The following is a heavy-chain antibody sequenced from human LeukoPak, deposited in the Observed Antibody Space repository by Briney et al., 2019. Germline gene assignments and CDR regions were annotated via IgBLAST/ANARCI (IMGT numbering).Heavy chain of an antibody. V-gene: IGHV1-2*02. CDR1: GYTFTGYY. CDR2: IIPNSGGT. J-gene: IGHJ4*02. Sequence: ASVKVSCKASGYTFTGYYMHWVRQAPGQGLEWMGWIIPNSGGTNYAQKFQGRVTMTRDTSISTAYMELSRLRSDDTAVYYCARGFSPYYYDSSGYYNFDYWGQGTLVTVSS. D-gene: IGHD3-22*01. CDR3: ARGFSPYYYDSSGYYNFDY.